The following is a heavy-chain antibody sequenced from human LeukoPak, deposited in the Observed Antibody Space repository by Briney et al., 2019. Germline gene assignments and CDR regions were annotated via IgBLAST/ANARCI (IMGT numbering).Heavy chain of an antibody. CDR3: ARGPTGTTSSLSRWFDP. D-gene: IGHD1-7*01. V-gene: IGHV4-59*12. CDR1: GGSISSYY. J-gene: IGHJ5*02. Sequence: SETLSLTCTVSGGSISSYYWSWIRQPPGKGLEWIGYIYYSGSTYYNPSLKSRVTISVDTSKNQFSLKLSSVTAADTAVYYCARGPTGTTSSLSRWFDPWGQGTLVTVSS. CDR2: IYYSGST.